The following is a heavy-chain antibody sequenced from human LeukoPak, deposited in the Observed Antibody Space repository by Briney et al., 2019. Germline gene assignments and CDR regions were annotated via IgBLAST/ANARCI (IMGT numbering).Heavy chain of an antibody. CDR3: ARHLSGVTGYTYGRGIDY. V-gene: IGHV3-7*01. CDR1: GFTLSSYA. CDR2: IKKDGSEK. D-gene: IGHD5-18*01. J-gene: IGHJ4*02. Sequence: PSGGSLRLSCAASGFTLSSYAMSWVRQAPGKGLEWVANIKKDGSEKYSVDSVKGRFTISRDNAKTSLYLQMNTLRAEDTAVYYCARHLSGVTGYTYGRGIDYWGQGTLVTVSS.